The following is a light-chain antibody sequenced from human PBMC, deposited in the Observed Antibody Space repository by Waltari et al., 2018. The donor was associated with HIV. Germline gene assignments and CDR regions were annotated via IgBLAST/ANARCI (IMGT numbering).Light chain of an antibody. Sequence: SALTQPASVSGPPGQSITISCTGTSRNVGSYNLVSRYQRHPGKAPKLMIYEGSKRPSGVSNRFSGSKSGNTASLTISGLQAEDAADYYCCSYAGSSTPVVFGGGTKLTVL. CDR1: SRNVGSYNL. J-gene: IGLJ2*01. CDR3: CSYAGSSTPVV. CDR2: EGS. V-gene: IGLV2-23*01.